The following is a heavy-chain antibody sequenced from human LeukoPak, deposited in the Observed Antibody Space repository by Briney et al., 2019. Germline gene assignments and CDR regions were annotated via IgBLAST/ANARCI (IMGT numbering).Heavy chain of an antibody. CDR1: GFTFNSYW. CDR3: AKDMGYCSSATCYGLDY. D-gene: IGHD2-2*01. Sequence: GGSLRLSCAASGFTFNSYWMSWVRQAPGKGLEWVANIKQDGSEKYYVDSVKGRFTISRDNAKNSLYLQMNSLRAEDTAIYYCAKDMGYCSSATCYGLDYWGQGTLVTVSS. CDR2: IKQDGSEK. V-gene: IGHV3-7*03. J-gene: IGHJ4*02.